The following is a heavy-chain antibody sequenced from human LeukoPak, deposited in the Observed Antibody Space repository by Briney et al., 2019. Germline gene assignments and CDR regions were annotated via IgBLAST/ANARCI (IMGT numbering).Heavy chain of an antibody. CDR2: IRYDGSNK. D-gene: IGHD5-12*01. Sequence: PGGSLRLSCAASGFTFSSYGMHWVRQAPGKGLEWVAFIRYDGSNKYYADSVKGRFTISRDNSKNTLYLQMNSLRAEDTAVYYCAKDQRQWLRLSYYYYGMDVRGQGPTVTVSS. V-gene: IGHV3-30*02. J-gene: IGHJ6*02. CDR3: AKDQRQWLRLSYYYYGMDV. CDR1: GFTFSSYG.